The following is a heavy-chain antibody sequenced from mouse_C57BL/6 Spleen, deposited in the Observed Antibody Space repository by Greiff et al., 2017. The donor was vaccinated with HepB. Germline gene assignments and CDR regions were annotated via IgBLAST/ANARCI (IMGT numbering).Heavy chain of an antibody. CDR2: ISNGGGST. J-gene: IGHJ2*01. V-gene: IGHV5-12*01. D-gene: IGHD1-1*01. CDR1: GFTFSDYY. Sequence: EVKLIESGGGLVQPGGSLKLSWAASGFTFSDYYMYWVRQTPEKRLEWVAYISNGGGSTYYPDTVKGRFTISRDNAKNTLYLQMSRLKSEDTAMYYCARGDYYYFDYWGQGTTLTVSS. CDR3: ARGDYYYFDY.